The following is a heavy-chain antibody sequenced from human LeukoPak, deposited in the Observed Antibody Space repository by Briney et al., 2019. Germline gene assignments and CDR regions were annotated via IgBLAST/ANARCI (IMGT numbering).Heavy chain of an antibody. CDR1: GGSFSGYY. D-gene: IGHD3-10*01. J-gene: IGHJ4*02. CDR3: ARGHKDMVRGVIKYYFDY. Sequence: SETLSLTRAVYGGSFSGYYWSWIRQPPGKGLEWIGEINHSGSTNYNPSLKSRVTISVDTSKNQFSLKLSSVTAADTAVYYCARGHKDMVRGVIKYYFDYWGQGTLVTVSS. CDR2: INHSGST. V-gene: IGHV4-34*01.